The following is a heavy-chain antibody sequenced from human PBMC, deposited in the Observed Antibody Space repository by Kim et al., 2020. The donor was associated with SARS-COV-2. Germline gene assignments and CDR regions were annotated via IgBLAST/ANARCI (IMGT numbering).Heavy chain of an antibody. J-gene: IGHJ4*02. Sequence: YVDSRKGRFPISRDDAKSSLSLQMDSLRVEDTAMYYCASAGYYYDTRDFDYWGQGTLVTVSS. D-gene: IGHD3-22*01. CDR3: ASAGYYYDTRDFDY. V-gene: IGHV3-7*03.